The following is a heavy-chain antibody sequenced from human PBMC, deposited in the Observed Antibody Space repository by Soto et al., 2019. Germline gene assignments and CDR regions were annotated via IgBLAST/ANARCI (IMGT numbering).Heavy chain of an antibody. CDR2: IYYSGST. CDR1: GGSISSGGYY. CDR3: AREVQCGGDCYQLDY. J-gene: IGHJ4*02. D-gene: IGHD2-21*02. V-gene: IGHV4-31*03. Sequence: QVQLQESGPGLVKPSQTLSLTCTVSGGSISSGGYYWSWIRQHPGKGLEWIGYIYYSGSTYYNPSLKSRVTISVETSKNQFSLKLSSVTAADTAVYYCAREVQCGGDCYQLDYWGQGTLVTVSS.